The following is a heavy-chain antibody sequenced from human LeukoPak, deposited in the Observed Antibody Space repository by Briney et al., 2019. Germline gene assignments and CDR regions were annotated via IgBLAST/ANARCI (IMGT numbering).Heavy chain of an antibody. V-gene: IGHV1-58*01. CDR1: GFTFTTFA. CDR2: IVVDGGNT. J-gene: IGHJ6*01. D-gene: IGHD2-21*02. CDR3: SARSTTYCGGDCLSSFFFYPGIGV. Sequence: PLASVKLSCKASGFTFTTFAVQWVRQARGQRLEWIGWIVVDGGNTHYAQKFQERVDIITDRSTNTVFMELRSLRSDDTAVYYCSARSTTYCGGDCLSSFFFYPGIGVRGQGTTVTVSS.